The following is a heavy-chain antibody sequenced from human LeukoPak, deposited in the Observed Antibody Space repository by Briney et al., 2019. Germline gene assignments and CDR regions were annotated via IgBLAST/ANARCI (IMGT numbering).Heavy chain of an antibody. CDR3: AKSPNYYDSSGYYFY. D-gene: IGHD3-22*01. Sequence: HSGGSLRLSCAASGFTFSSYAMHWVRQAPGKGLEWVAVISYDGSNKYYADSVKGRFTISRDNSKNTLYLQMNSLRAEDTAVYYCAKSPNYYDSSGYYFYWGQGTMVTVSS. CDR1: GFTFSSYA. J-gene: IGHJ3*01. V-gene: IGHV3-30*04. CDR2: ISYDGSNK.